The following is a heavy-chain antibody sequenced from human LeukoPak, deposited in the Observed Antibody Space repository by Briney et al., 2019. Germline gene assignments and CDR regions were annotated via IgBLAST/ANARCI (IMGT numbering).Heavy chain of an antibody. CDR3: ARASGSSSWYWFDP. D-gene: IGHD6-13*01. Sequence: ASVKVSCKASGYTFTSYGISWVRQAPGQGLEWMGWISAYNGNTNYAQKLQGRVTKTTDTSTSTAYMELKSLRSDDTAVYYCARASGSSSWYWFDPWGQGTLVTVSS. V-gene: IGHV1-18*01. J-gene: IGHJ5*02. CDR1: GYTFTSYG. CDR2: ISAYNGNT.